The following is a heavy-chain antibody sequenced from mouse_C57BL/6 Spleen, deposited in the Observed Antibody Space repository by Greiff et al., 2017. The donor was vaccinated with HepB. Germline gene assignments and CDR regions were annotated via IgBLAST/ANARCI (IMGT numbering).Heavy chain of an antibody. V-gene: IGHV1-81*01. CDR3: ARSGWDRYYFDY. CDR1: GYTFTSYG. Sequence: VKLQQSGAELARPGASVKLSCKASGYTFTSYGISWVKQRTGQGLEWIGEIYPRSGNTYYNEKFKGKATLTADKSSSTAYMELRSLTSEDSAVYFCARSGWDRYYFDYWGQGTTLTVSS. D-gene: IGHD3-1*01. J-gene: IGHJ2*01. CDR2: IYPRSGNT.